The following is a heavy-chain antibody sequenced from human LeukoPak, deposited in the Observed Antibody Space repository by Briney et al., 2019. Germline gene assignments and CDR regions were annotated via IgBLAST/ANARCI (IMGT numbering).Heavy chain of an antibody. CDR2: ISANNGNT. Sequence: GASVKVSCKASGYTFASHGISWVRQAPGQGLEWMGWISANNGNTSYAQKFQGRVTMTTDTSTSTAYMELRSLRFDDTAVYYCARGESCSGGSCPALWYYGMDVWGQGTTVTVSS. J-gene: IGHJ6*02. D-gene: IGHD2-15*01. CDR1: GYTFASHG. V-gene: IGHV1-18*01. CDR3: ARGESCSGGSCPALWYYGMDV.